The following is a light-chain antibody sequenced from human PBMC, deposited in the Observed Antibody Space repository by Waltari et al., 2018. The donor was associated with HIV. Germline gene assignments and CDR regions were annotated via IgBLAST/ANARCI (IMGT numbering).Light chain of an antibody. V-gene: IGLV2-14*01. J-gene: IGLJ1*01. Sequence: SALTQPAPVSRPPGQSITISCSGTSSTMGGNINVLWYQQYPGKAPRLIIYEVTSRPSGISNRFSGSKSGNTASLTISGLQTEDEAEYYCFSYRSSSSFAVFGTGTKVSVL. CDR3: FSYRSSSSFAV. CDR2: EVT. CDR1: SSTMGGNIN.